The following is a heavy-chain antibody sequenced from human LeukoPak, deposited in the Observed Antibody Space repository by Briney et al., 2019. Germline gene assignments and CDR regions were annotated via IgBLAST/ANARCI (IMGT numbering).Heavy chain of an antibody. Sequence: SETLSLTCAVYGGSFSGYYWSWIRQPPGKGLEWIGEINHSGSTNYNPSLKSRVTISVDTSKNQFSLKLSSVTAADTAVYYCARALAARSGLNDYWGQGTLVTVSS. D-gene: IGHD6-6*01. J-gene: IGHJ4*02. CDR3: ARALAARSGLNDY. CDR2: INHSGST. CDR1: GGSFSGYY. V-gene: IGHV4-34*01.